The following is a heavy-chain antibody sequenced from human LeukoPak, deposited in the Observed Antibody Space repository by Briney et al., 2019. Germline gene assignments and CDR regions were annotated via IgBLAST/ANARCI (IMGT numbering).Heavy chain of an antibody. CDR3: ARAILHDYGGYFDY. J-gene: IGHJ4*02. CDR1: GFTFSSYE. D-gene: IGHD4-23*01. Sequence: GGSLRLSCAASGFTFSSYEMNWVRQAPGKGLEWVTVIYSGGSTYYADSVKGRFTISRDNSKNTLYLQMNSLRAEDTAVYYCARAILHDYGGYFDYWGQGTLVTVSS. V-gene: IGHV3-53*01. CDR2: IYSGGST.